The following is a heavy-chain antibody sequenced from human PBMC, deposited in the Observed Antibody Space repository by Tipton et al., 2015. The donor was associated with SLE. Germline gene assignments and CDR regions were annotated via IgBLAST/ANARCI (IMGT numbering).Heavy chain of an antibody. CDR3: ARVVVGPVHDWVDP. CDR1: GFTFSSYS. D-gene: IGHD6-6*01. Sequence: SLRLSCAASGFTFSSYSMNWVRQAPGKGLEWVSFISSSSSYIYYADPVKGRITISRDNAKNSLYLQMNSLRVEDTAVYYCARVVVGPVHDWVDPWGQGTLVTVS. V-gene: IGHV3-21*03. J-gene: IGHJ5*02. CDR2: ISSSSSYI.